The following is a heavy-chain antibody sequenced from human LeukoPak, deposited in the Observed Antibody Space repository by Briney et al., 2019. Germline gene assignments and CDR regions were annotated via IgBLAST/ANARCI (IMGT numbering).Heavy chain of an antibody. CDR3: ARDSRSTVQGNGDYQIMDV. CDR1: GFTFSSYW. J-gene: IGHJ6*04. Sequence: PGGSLRLSCAASGFTFSSYWMSWVRQAPGKGLEWVGNIKEDGREKYFVDSVKGRFTISRDNAKNSLYLQMNSLRAEDTAVYYCARDSRSTVQGNGDYQIMDVWGKGTTVTVSS. V-gene: IGHV3-7*01. D-gene: IGHD4-17*01. CDR2: IKEDGREK.